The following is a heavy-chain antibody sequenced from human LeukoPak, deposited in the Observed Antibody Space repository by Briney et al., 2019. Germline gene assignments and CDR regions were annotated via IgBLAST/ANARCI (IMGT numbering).Heavy chain of an antibody. CDR2: IYYSGST. CDR1: GGSISSGGYY. J-gene: IGHJ4*02. Sequence: PSETLSLTCTVSGGSISSGGYYWSWIRQHPGKGLEWIGYIYYSGSTYYNPSLKSRVTISVDTSKNQFSLKLSSVTAADTAVYYCARRSTETTVSVLFDYWGQGTLVTVSS. CDR3: ARRSTETTVSVLFDY. V-gene: IGHV4-31*03. D-gene: IGHD4-4*01.